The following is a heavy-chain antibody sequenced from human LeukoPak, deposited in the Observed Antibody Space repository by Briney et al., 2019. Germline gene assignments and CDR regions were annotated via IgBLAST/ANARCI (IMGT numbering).Heavy chain of an antibody. D-gene: IGHD2-15*01. CDR1: GGSFSGYY. J-gene: IGHJ4*02. Sequence: SETLSLTCAVYGGSFSGYYCSWIRQPPGKGLEWIGEINHSGSTNYNPSLKSRVTISVDTSKNQFSLKLSSVTAAGTAVYYCARGSLDCSGGSCYPIVDYWGQGTLVTVSS. CDR2: INHSGST. V-gene: IGHV4-34*01. CDR3: ARGSLDCSGGSCYPIVDY.